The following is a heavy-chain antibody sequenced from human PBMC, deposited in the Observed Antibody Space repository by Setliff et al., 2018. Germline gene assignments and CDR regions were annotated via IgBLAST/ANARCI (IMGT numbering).Heavy chain of an antibody. Sequence: PSETLSLTCTVSGGSIGPHYWSWIRQAPGKGLEWIGHIFYSDTAKYNPSLESRAAISVDSSKNQFSLKLRSVTAADTAVYYCTRDRSTVIRGVTSFFYYYMDVWGGGTTVTVSS. CDR3: TRDRSTVIRGVTSFFYYYMDV. CDR2: IFYSDTA. J-gene: IGHJ6*03. D-gene: IGHD3-10*01. CDR1: GGSIGPHY. V-gene: IGHV4-59*11.